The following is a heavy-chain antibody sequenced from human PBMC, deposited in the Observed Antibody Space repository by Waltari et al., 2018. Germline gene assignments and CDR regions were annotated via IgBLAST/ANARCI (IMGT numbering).Heavy chain of an antibody. V-gene: IGHV3-30*02. CDR2: ISFDGKKI. CDR3: AKDGDYSLTEYDAFDV. Sequence: VQLLESGGGVVQPGGSLRLSCAASGFILSTHGMHWVRQIPGKGLEWVAFISFDGKKIFDADSVRGRFTISRDNSNNIVFLQMNSLRPEDSGVYYCAKDGDYSLTEYDAFDVWGQGTVVTVSP. J-gene: IGHJ3*01. CDR1: GFILSTHG. D-gene: IGHD4-17*01.